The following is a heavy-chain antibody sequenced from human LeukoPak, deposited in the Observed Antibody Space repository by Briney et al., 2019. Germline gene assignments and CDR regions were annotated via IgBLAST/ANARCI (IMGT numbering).Heavy chain of an antibody. D-gene: IGHD3-22*01. CDR1: GYTFTIYG. Sequence: GASVTVSCTASGYTFTIYGISWVRQAPGQGLEWMGWISAYNGNTNYAQKLQGRVTMTTDTSTSTAYMELRSLRSDDTAVYYCARWYYDSSGYYSGMDVWGQGTTVTVSS. CDR2: ISAYNGNT. J-gene: IGHJ6*02. V-gene: IGHV1-18*01. CDR3: ARWYYDSSGYYSGMDV.